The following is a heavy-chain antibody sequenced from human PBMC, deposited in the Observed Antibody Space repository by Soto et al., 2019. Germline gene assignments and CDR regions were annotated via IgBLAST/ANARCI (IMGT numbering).Heavy chain of an antibody. CDR1: GGSISSSSYY. J-gene: IGHJ6*02. D-gene: IGHD2-2*01. Sequence: SETLSLTCTVSGGSISSSSYYWGWIRQPPGKGLEWIGSIYYSGSTYYNPSLKSRVTISVDTSKNQFSLKLSSVTAADTAVYYCAADIVVVPAAMHFFYYYGMDVWGQGTTVTVSS. V-gene: IGHV4-39*01. CDR2: IYYSGST. CDR3: AADIVVVPAAMHFFYYYGMDV.